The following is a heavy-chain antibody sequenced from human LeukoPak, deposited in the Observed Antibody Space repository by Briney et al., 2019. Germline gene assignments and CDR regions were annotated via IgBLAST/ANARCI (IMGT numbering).Heavy chain of an antibody. V-gene: IGHV1-2*02. J-gene: IGHJ5*02. D-gene: IGHD2-2*03. CDR2: INPNSGGT. CDR1: GYTFTGYY. Sequence: ASVKVSCKASGYTFTGYYMHWVRQAPGQGLEWMGWINPNSGGTNYAQKFQGRVTMTRDTSISTAYMELSRLRSDDTAVYYCARMSGYCSSTSCYSWFDPWGQGTLVTVPS. CDR3: ARMSGYCSSTSCYSWFDP.